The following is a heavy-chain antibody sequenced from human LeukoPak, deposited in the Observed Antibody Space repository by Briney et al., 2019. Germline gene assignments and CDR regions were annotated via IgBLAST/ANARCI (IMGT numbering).Heavy chain of an antibody. CDR2: ISYDGSNK. D-gene: IGHD3-22*01. V-gene: IGHV3-30-3*01. CDR3: ASPTYDSSGYYFRYYYYYMDV. J-gene: IGHJ6*03. CDR1: GFTFSSYA. Sequence: GGSLRLSCAASGFTFSSYAMHWVRQAPDKGLEWVAVISYDGSNKYYADSVKGRFTISRDNSKNTLYLQMNSLRAEDTAVYYCASPTYDSSGYYFRYYYYYMDVWGKGTTVTVSS.